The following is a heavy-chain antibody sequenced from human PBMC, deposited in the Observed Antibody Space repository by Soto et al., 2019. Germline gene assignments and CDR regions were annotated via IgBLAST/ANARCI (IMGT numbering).Heavy chain of an antibody. CDR2: IVVGSGNT. J-gene: IGHJ4*02. V-gene: IGHV1-58*02. Sequence: GASMKGSCKASGFTFTSSAMQRVRQARGQRLEWIGWIVVGSGNTNYAQKFQERVTITRDMSTSTAYMELSSLRSEDTAVYYCAAVLSAPEEEFDDWGQGTLVTVSS. CDR3: AAVLSAPEEEFDD. CDR1: GFTFTSSA. D-gene: IGHD3-16*02.